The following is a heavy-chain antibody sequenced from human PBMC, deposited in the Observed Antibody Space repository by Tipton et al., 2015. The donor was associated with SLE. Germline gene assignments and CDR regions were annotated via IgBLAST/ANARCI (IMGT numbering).Heavy chain of an antibody. CDR2: INHSGST. CDR3: ARVPSVVVPAALFDY. Sequence: TLSLTCTVSGYSISSDYYWGWIRQPPGKGLEWIGEINHSGSTNYNPSLKSRVTISVDTSKNQFSLKLSSVTAADTAVYYCARVPSVVVPAALFDYWGQGTLVTVSS. J-gene: IGHJ4*02. D-gene: IGHD2-2*01. V-gene: IGHV4-38-2*02. CDR1: GYSISSDYY.